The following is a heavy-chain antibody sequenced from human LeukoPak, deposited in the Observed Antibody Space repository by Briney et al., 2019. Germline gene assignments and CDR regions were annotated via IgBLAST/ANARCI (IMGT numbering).Heavy chain of an antibody. CDR3: ARVSFTIFGVVITQNDY. D-gene: IGHD3-3*01. V-gene: IGHV1-18*01. CDR2: ISAYNGNT. CDR1: GYTFTSYG. J-gene: IGHJ4*02. Sequence: ASVKVSCKASGYTFTSYGISWVRQAPGQGLEWMGWISAYNGNTNYAQKLQGRVTMTTDTSTSIAYMELRSLRSDDTAVYYCARVSFTIFGVVITQNDYWGQGTLVTVSS.